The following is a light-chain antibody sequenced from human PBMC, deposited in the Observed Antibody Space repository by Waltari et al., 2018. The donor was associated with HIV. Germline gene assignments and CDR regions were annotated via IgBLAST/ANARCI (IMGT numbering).Light chain of an antibody. J-gene: IGLJ1*01. V-gene: IGLV2-8*01. Sequence: QPALTQPPSASGSPGQSVTISCTGTSRDIGPYTNLSWYQQHPGRAPHLLIYEVNKRPSWVPDRFSGSKSANTASLTVSGLQVADEADYYCSSYAGNNNYVFGTGTRVTVL. CDR3: SSYAGNNNYV. CDR2: EVN. CDR1: SRDIGPYTN.